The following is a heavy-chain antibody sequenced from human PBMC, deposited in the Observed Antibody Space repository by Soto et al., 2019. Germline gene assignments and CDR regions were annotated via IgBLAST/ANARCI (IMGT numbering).Heavy chain of an antibody. Sequence: EGSLRVACVASGFSLSSNWMSWARQAPGKGLEWVANIKQDGSEKYYVDSVKGRFTISRDNAKNSLYLQMNSLRAEDTAVYYCARDSSGYYVPLDYWPQVSLVIVTS. V-gene: IGHV3-7*03. CDR2: IKQDGSEK. D-gene: IGHD3-22*01. J-gene: IGHJ4*02. CDR1: GFSLSSNW. CDR3: ARDSSGYYVPLDY.